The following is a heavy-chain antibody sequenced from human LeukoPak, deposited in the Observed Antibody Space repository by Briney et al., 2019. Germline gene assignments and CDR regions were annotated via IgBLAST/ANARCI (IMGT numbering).Heavy chain of an antibody. CDR2: IIPIFGTA. CDR3: ASLTNEKNGVYFDY. J-gene: IGHJ4*02. V-gene: IGHV1-69*13. D-gene: IGHD1-1*01. Sequence: ASVKVSCTASGGTFSSYAISWVRQAPGQGLEWMGGIIPIFGTANYAQKFQGRVTITADESTSTAYMELSSLRSEDTAVYYCASLTNEKNGVYFDYWGQGTLVTVSS. CDR1: GGTFSSYA.